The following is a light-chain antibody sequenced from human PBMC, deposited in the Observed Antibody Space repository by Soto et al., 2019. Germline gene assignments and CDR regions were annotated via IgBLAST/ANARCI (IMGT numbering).Light chain of an antibody. CDR3: CSYAGSNAIHVV. CDR1: SSDVGSYNL. V-gene: IGLV2-23*03. CDR2: EGS. J-gene: IGLJ2*01. Sequence: QSVLTQPASVSGSPGQSITISCTGTSSDVGSYNLVSWYQQHPGKAPKLMIYEGSKRPSRVSNRFSGSKSGNTASLTISGLQAEDEADYYCCSYAGSNAIHVVFGGGTKLTVL.